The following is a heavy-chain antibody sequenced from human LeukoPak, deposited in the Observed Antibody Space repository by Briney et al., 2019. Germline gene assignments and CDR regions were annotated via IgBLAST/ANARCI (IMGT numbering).Heavy chain of an antibody. D-gene: IGHD3-10*01. CDR2: IYHSGST. Sequence: SETLSLTCTVSGGSISSNSYYWGWIRQPPGKGLEWIGSIYHSGSTYYNPSLKSRVTISVDTSKNQFSLKLSSVTAADTAVYYCARGRLWFGEFERFYYYYYMDVWGKGTTVTISS. J-gene: IGHJ6*03. CDR3: ARGRLWFGEFERFYYYYYMDV. V-gene: IGHV4-39*07. CDR1: GGSISSNSYY.